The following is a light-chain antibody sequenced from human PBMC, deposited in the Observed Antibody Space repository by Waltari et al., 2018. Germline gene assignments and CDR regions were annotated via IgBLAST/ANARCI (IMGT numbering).Light chain of an antibody. CDR3: QQRSNWPLT. CDR2: DAS. V-gene: IGKV3-11*01. J-gene: IGKJ4*01. CDR1: QSVSSY. Sequence: EIVLTQSPATLSLSPGERATLSCRASQSVSSYLAWYQQKPGQAPRLLIYDASNRATGIPARFSGSGSGTDVTLTISSLEPEDFAVYYCQQRSNWPLTFGEGPRWRSN.